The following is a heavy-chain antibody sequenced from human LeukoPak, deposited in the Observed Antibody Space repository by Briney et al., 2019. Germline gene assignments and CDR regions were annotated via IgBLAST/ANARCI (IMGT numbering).Heavy chain of an antibody. D-gene: IGHD3-9*01. J-gene: IGHJ3*02. CDR2: IIPIFGTA. V-gene: IGHV1-69*13. Sequence: SVKVSCKASGGTFSSYAISWVRQAPGQGLGWMGGIIPIFGTANYAQKFQGRVTITADESTSTAYMELSSLRSEDTAVYYCARDPPYGILTGPGPDAFDIWGQGTMVTVSS. CDR3: ARDPPYGILTGPGPDAFDI. CDR1: GGTFSSYA.